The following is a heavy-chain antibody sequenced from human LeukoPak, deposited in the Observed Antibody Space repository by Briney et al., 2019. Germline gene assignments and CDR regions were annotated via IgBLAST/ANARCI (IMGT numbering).Heavy chain of an antibody. V-gene: IGHV3-7*01. J-gene: IGHJ4*02. CDR3: AREQWLEEGKFDY. CDR1: GFTFSTYW. Sequence: GGSLRLSCAASGFTFSTYWMSWVRQAPGKGLEWVANIKQDGSEKYCVDSVKGRFTISRDNAKNSLYLQVNSLRAEDTAVYYCAREQWLEEGKFDYWGQGTLVTVSS. CDR2: IKQDGSEK. D-gene: IGHD6-19*01.